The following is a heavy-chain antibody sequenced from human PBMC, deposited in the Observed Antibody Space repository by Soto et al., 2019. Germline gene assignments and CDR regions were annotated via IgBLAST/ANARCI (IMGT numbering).Heavy chain of an antibody. CDR2: ISTSSSYI. J-gene: IGHJ4*02. Sequence: GGSLRLSCVASGFTLSGYSMNWVRQAPGKGLEWVSSISTSSSYIHYADSVKGRFTISRDNAENSLYLQMNSLRAEDTAIYYCARETPPHPDYGGNPFSDYWGQGTLVTVSS. CDR1: GFTLSGYS. D-gene: IGHD4-17*01. V-gene: IGHV3-21*01. CDR3: ARETPPHPDYGGNPFSDY.